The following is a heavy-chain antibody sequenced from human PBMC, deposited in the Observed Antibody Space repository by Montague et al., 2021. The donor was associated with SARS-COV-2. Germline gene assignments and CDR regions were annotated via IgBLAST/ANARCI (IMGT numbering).Heavy chain of an antibody. Sequence: TLSLTCTVSGGSISSGGYYWSWIRQHPGKGLEWIGYIYYSGSTYYXPSLKSRVTISVDTSKNQFSLKLSSVTAADTAVYYCARVQGITMIVVVIGAFDIWGQGTMVTASS. V-gene: IGHV4-31*03. CDR2: IYYSGST. CDR1: GGSISSGGYY. D-gene: IGHD3-22*01. CDR3: ARVQGITMIVVVIGAFDI. J-gene: IGHJ3*02.